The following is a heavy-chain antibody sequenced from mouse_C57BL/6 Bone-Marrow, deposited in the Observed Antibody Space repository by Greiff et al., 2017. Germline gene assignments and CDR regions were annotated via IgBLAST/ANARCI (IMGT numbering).Heavy chain of an antibody. CDR2: ISSGGSYT. J-gene: IGHJ3*01. Sequence: EVMLVESGGDLVKPGGSLKLSCAASGFTFSSYGMSWVRQTPDKRLEWVATISSGGSYTYYPDSVKGRFTISRDNAKNTLYLQMSSLKSEDTAMYYCARLHSSGYPWFAYWGQGTLVTVSA. D-gene: IGHD3-2*02. V-gene: IGHV5-6*01. CDR1: GFTFSSYG. CDR3: ARLHSSGYPWFAY.